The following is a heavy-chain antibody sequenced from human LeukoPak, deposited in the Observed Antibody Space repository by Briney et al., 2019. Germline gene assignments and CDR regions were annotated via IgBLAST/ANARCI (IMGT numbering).Heavy chain of an antibody. CDR2: MYHGGST. D-gene: IGHD3-9*01. Sequence: PSETLSLTCTVSGYSISSGYYWGWIRQAPGKGLEWIGSMYHGGSTYYNPSLKSRVTISVDTSKNQFSLKLSSVTAADTAVYYCAREDYDILTGYSDAFDIWGQGTMVTVSS. J-gene: IGHJ3*02. CDR3: AREDYDILTGYSDAFDI. V-gene: IGHV4-38-2*02. CDR1: GYSISSGYY.